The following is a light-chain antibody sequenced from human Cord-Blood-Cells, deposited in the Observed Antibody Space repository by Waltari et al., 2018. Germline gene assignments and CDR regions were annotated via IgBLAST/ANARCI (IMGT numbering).Light chain of an antibody. CDR2: EGS. J-gene: IGLJ1*01. CDR3: CSYAGSSTFDV. CDR1: SSDVGSYNL. Sequence: QSALTQPASVSGSPGQSITISCTGTSSDVGSYNLVSWYQQHPGKAPKLMMYEGSKRPSGVSNRGSGSKVGDTASMTSSGIQGEDEADYYCCSYAGSSTFDVFGTGTKVTVL. V-gene: IGLV2-23*03.